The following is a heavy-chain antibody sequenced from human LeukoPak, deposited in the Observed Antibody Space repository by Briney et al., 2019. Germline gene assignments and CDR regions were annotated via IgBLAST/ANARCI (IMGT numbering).Heavy chain of an antibody. J-gene: IGHJ3*02. CDR2: IYWNGDK. D-gene: IGHD3-22*01. Sequence: ESGPTLVKPTQTLTLTCTFSGFSLNTRGVGVGWVRQPPGKALEWLALIYWNGDKRYSPSLKTRLTISKDTSKNQVVLTMTNMDPVDTATYYCARSGMYYYDSSGGNDAFDIWGQGTMVTVSS. CDR3: ARSGMYYYDSSGGNDAFDI. V-gene: IGHV2-5*01. CDR1: GFSLNTRGVG.